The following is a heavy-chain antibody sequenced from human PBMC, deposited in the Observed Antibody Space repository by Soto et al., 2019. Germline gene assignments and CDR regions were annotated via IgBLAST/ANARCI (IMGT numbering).Heavy chain of an antibody. V-gene: IGHV1-69*02. CDR2: IIPILGIA. D-gene: IGHD6-25*01. CDR3: AAANLPNNWFDP. J-gene: IGHJ5*02. Sequence: QVQLVQSGAEVKKPGSSVKVSCKASGGTFSSYTISWVRQAPGQGLEWMGRIIPILGIANYAQKFQGRVTITPDKSTSPAYMELSSLRSEDTAVYYCAAANLPNNWFDPWGQGTLVTVSS. CDR1: GGTFSSYT.